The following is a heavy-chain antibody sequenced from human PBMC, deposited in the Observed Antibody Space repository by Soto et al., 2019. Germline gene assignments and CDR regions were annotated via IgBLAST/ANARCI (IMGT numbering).Heavy chain of an antibody. CDR3: ARANVEPHRAMDV. J-gene: IGHJ6*02. CDR2: IGDKADSYTT. CDR1: GFTFSDHY. V-gene: IGHV3-72*01. Sequence: GGSLRLSCAASGFTFSDHYMDWVRQAPGKGLEWVGRIGDKADSYTTKYAASVKGRFTISRDDSKNSLYLQMNSLKTEDTAVYFCARANVEPHRAMDVWGQGTTVTVSS. D-gene: IGHD2-15*01.